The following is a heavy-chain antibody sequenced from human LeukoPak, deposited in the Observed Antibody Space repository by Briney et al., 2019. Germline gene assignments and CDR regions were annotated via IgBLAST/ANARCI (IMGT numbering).Heavy chain of an antibody. CDR3: ARASIAAAGTGAFDV. D-gene: IGHD6-13*01. J-gene: IGHJ3*01. Sequence: PGGSLRLSCAASGFTFSTYTMNWDRQAPGKGLEWVSSITSSSSNIYYADSVKGRFTISRDNARNSLYLQMNSLRAEDTSVYYCARASIAAAGTGAFDVWGQGTMVTVSS. V-gene: IGHV3-21*01. CDR2: ITSSSSNI. CDR1: GFTFSTYT.